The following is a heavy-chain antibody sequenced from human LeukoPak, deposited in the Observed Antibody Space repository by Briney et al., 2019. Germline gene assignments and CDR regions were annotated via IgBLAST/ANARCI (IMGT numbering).Heavy chain of an antibody. CDR3: AREWDCSSTSCYPPYYYYYGMDV. D-gene: IGHD2-2*01. CDR1: GFTFSNHG. J-gene: IGHJ6*02. CDR2: IWYDGSQE. V-gene: IGHV3-33*01. Sequence: GGSLRLSCAASGFTFSNHGMHWVRQAPGKGLEWVANIWYDGSQEYYADTVKGRFTISRDISKNTLYLQMNSLRAEDTAVYYCAREWDCSSTSCYPPYYYYYGMDVWGQGTTVTVSS.